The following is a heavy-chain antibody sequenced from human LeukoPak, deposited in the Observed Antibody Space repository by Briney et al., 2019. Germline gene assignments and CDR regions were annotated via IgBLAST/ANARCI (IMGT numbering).Heavy chain of an antibody. Sequence: GGSLRLSCAASGFTFSSYAMSWVRQAPGKGLEWVSAISGSGGSTYYADSVKGRFTISRDNSKNTLYLQMNSLRAEDTAVYYCARPYCGGDCIYYYYGMDVWGQGTTVTVSS. CDR2: ISGSGGST. V-gene: IGHV3-23*01. D-gene: IGHD2-21*02. CDR1: GFTFSSYA. J-gene: IGHJ6*02. CDR3: ARPYCGGDCIYYYYGMDV.